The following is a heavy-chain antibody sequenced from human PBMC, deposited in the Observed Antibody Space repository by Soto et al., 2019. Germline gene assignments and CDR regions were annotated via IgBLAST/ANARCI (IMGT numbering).Heavy chain of an antibody. V-gene: IGHV3-74*01. D-gene: IGHD6-25*01. J-gene: IGHJ4*02. CDR1: VFTFSSHW. Sequence: VSLRLSCAASVFTFSSHWMHWVRQAPGKGLVWVSHINNDGSDRTYADSVKGRFTISRDNTKNTLHLQMDSLRAEDTAVYYYVRGSGGFDYWAQGTLVTVSS. CDR2: INNDGSDR. CDR3: VRGSGGFDY.